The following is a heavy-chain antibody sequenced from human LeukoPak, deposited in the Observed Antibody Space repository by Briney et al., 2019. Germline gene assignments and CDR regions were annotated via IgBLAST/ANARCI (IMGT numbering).Heavy chain of an antibody. Sequence: SQTPSLTCAISGDSVSTNSVAWHWIRQSPSRGLEWLGRTYYRFKWSNDYAVSVKSRIIITPDTSKNQFSLHLNSVTPEDTAVYYCASSGHWGSGCFDYWGQGTLVTVSS. CDR3: ASSGHWGSGCFDY. V-gene: IGHV6-1*01. J-gene: IGHJ4*02. D-gene: IGHD7-27*01. CDR1: GDSVSTNSVA. CDR2: TYYRFKWSN.